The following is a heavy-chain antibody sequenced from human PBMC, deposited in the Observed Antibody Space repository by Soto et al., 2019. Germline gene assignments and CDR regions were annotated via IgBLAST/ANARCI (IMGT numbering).Heavy chain of an antibody. Sequence: ASVKVSCKVSGYTLTELSMHWVRQAPGKGLEWMGGFDPEDGETIYAQKFQGRVTMTEDTSTDTAYMELSSLRSEDTAVYYCATDLGFGELLQEATLDYWGQGTLVTVSS. CDR3: ATDLGFGELLQEATLDY. D-gene: IGHD3-10*01. CDR2: FDPEDGET. V-gene: IGHV1-24*01. J-gene: IGHJ4*02. CDR1: GYTLTELS.